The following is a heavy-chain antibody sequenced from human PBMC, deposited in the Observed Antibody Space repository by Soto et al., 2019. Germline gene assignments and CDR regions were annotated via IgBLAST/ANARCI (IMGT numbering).Heavy chain of an antibody. Sequence: PSETLSLTCTLSGGAINDHYWSFIRQPPGKGLEWIGYIYYNGNTNYNPSLESRVTISVDRSRNQFSLRLTSLTAADTAVYYCARFRTGYFDYWGRGALVTVSS. V-gene: IGHV4-59*11. D-gene: IGHD3-9*01. CDR2: IYYNGNT. J-gene: IGHJ4*02. CDR1: GGAINDHY. CDR3: ARFRTGYFDY.